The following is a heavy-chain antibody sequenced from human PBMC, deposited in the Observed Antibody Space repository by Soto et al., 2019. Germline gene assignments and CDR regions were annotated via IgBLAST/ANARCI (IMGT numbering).Heavy chain of an antibody. CDR2: IIPIFGTA. CDR3: ARDGDYDGNWYFDL. J-gene: IGHJ2*01. Sequence: SVKVSCKASGGTFSSYAISWVRQAPGQGLEWMGGIIPIFGTANYAQKFQGRVTITADESTSTAYMELSSLRSEDTAVYYCARDGDYDGNWYFDLWGRGTLVTVSS. CDR1: GGTFSSYA. V-gene: IGHV1-69*13. D-gene: IGHD4-17*01.